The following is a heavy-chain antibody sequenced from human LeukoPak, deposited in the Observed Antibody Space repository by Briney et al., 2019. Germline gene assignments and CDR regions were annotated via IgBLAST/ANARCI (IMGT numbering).Heavy chain of an antibody. CDR1: GDSVTSGNYY. CDR2: VFYSGHI. Sequence: SETLSLTCTVAGDSVTSGNYYWGWVRQTPGKELEWIGNVFYSGHIYYNPSLKSRITVSADTSKNVFSLKLTSVTAADTAVYYCARHDIYSDAFDIWGQGTMVTVSS. D-gene: IGHD2-15*01. J-gene: IGHJ3*02. CDR3: ARHDIYSDAFDI. V-gene: IGHV4-39*01.